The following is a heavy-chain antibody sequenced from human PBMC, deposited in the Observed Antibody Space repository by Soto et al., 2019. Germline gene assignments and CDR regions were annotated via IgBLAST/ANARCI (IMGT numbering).Heavy chain of an antibody. D-gene: IGHD2-2*01. CDR1: GGSIPSTNYY. CDR2: TYHSGTT. J-gene: IGHJ4*02. Sequence: SETLSLTCNVSGGSIPSTNYYWGGIRQSQGKGLEWIGSTYHSGTTYYNPSLKSRVTISVDTSKNQVSLKVRSVTAADTAVYYCARGYADPQLGYWGQGTLVTVSS. CDR3: ARGYADPQLGY. V-gene: IGHV4-39*01.